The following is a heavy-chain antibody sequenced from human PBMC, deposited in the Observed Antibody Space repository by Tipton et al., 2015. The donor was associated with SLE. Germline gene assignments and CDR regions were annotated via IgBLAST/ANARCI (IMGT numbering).Heavy chain of an antibody. V-gene: IGHV4-59*08. Sequence: LRLSCTVSGGSIFSSYWSWIRQTPGKGLEWIGCIDFSGSTNYNPSLRSRVTMSVDTSKNQFSLKLSSVTAADTAVYYCARRQWGSGYDYFDYWGQGTLVTVSS. D-gene: IGHD5-12*01. J-gene: IGHJ4*02. CDR2: IDFSGST. CDR1: GGSIFSSY. CDR3: ARRQWGSGYDYFDY.